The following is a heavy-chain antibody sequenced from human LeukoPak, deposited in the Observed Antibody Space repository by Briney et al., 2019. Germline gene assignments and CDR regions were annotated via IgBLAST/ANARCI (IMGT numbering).Heavy chain of an antibody. Sequence: PSETLSLTCSISGGSMSHYYWNWIRQPPGKGLEWIGYIFYSGSVNYNPSLKSPVTISIDTSKNQFSLKLSSVTAADTAVYYCARAVYDLWNGYFDYWGQGTLVTVSS. CDR2: IFYSGSV. V-gene: IGHV4-59*01. CDR3: ARAVYDLWNGYFDY. J-gene: IGHJ4*03. D-gene: IGHD3-3*01. CDR1: GGSMSHYY.